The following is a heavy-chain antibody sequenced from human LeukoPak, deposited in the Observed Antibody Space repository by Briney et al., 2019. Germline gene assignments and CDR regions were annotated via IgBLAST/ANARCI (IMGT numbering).Heavy chain of an antibody. J-gene: IGHJ5*02. V-gene: IGHV4-61*02. CDR1: GGSISSGGYY. CDR2: IYTSGST. D-gene: IGHD3-10*01. Sequence: SQTLSLTCTVSGGSISSGGYYWSWIRQPAGKGLEWIGRIYTSGSTNYNPSLKSRVTISVDTSKNQFSLKLSSVTAADTAVYDCARADNYCSGSYYCVAGWFDPWGQGTLVTVSS. CDR3: ARADNYCSGSYYCVAGWFDP.